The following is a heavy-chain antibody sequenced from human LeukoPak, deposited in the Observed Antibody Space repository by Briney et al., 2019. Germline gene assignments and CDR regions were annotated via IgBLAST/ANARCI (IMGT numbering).Heavy chain of an antibody. V-gene: IGHV3-66*01. Sequence: GGSLRLSCAASGFTVSSNYMSWVRQAPGKGLEWVSVIYSGGSTYYADSVKGRFTISRDNSKNTLYLQMNSLRAEDTAVYYCARVECSSTSCYTGFDYWGQGTLVTVSS. CDR2: IYSGGST. J-gene: IGHJ4*02. CDR1: GFTVSSNY. D-gene: IGHD2-2*02. CDR3: ARVECSSTSCYTGFDY.